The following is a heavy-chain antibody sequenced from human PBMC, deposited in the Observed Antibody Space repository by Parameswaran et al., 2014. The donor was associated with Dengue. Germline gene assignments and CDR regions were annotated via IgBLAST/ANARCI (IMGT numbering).Heavy chain of an antibody. J-gene: IGHJ4*02. D-gene: IGHD2-2*01. Sequence: WIRQPPGKGLEWIGEINHSGSTNYNPSLKSRVTISVDTSKNQFSLKLSSVTAADTAVYYCARLVVPAAITGYFDYWGQGTLVTVSS. V-gene: IGHV4-34*01. CDR2: INHSGST. CDR3: ARLVVPAAITGYFDY.